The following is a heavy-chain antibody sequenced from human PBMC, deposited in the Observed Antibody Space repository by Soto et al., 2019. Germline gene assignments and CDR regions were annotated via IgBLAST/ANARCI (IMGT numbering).Heavy chain of an antibody. Sequence: EVQLLESGGGLVQPGASLRLSCAASGFPLSPYGLPWVRQAPGKGLEWVSALTGTGGNKYYVDSVKDRFTTSRDNSKNMFYLQVNSLGVEDTAVYYCARIRGYGDGLDVWGQGTTVTVSS. CDR2: LTGTGGNK. V-gene: IGHV3-23*01. CDR1: GFPLSPYG. D-gene: IGHD3-10*01. J-gene: IGHJ6*02. CDR3: ARIRGYGDGLDV.